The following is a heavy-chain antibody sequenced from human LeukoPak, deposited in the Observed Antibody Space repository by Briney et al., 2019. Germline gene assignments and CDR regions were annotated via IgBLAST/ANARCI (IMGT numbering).Heavy chain of an antibody. CDR2: IKEDGTEK. V-gene: IGHV3-7*01. CDR1: GFPFNNYW. D-gene: IGHD3-10*01. Sequence: PGGSLRLSCAASGFPFNNYWMSWVRQAPGKGLECVANIKEDGTEKYYVDSVKGRFTISRDNAKNSLYLQMNSLRAEDTAVYYCARAPALLYFGRLPGAFDIGGQGTMVTVSS. CDR3: ARAPALLYFGRLPGAFDI. J-gene: IGHJ3*02.